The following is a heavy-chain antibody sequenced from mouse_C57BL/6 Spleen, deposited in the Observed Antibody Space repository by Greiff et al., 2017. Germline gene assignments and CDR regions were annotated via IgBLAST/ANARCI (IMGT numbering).Heavy chain of an antibody. J-gene: IGHJ4*01. Sequence: QVQLQQSGAELVRPGASVTLSCKASGYTFTDYEMHWVKQTPVPGLEWIGAIDPETGGTAYNQKFKGKAILTADKSSSTAYMELRSLTSEDSAVYYCTRYLYYDYDGGAMDYWGQGTSVTVSS. V-gene: IGHV1-15*01. CDR3: TRYLYYDYDGGAMDY. D-gene: IGHD2-4*01. CDR2: IDPETGGT. CDR1: GYTFTDYE.